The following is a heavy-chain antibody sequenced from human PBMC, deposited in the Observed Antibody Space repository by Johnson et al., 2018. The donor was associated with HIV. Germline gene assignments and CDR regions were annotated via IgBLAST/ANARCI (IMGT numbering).Heavy chain of an antibody. CDR2: ISYDGNNK. J-gene: IGHJ3*02. Sequence: QMLLVESGGGVVRPGGSLRLSCAASGFTFSSYWMSWVRPAPGKGLAWVAVISYDGNNKYYADSVKGRFTISRDNSKNTLYLQMNSLRAEDTAVYYCAKGPNGQLDDAFHIWGQGTMVTVSS. CDR1: GFTFSSYW. CDR3: AKGPNGQLDDAFHI. D-gene: IGHD6-6*01. V-gene: IGHV3-30*18.